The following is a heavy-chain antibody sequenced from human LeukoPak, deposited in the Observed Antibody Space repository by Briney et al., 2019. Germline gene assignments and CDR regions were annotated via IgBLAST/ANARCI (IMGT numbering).Heavy chain of an antibody. D-gene: IGHD3-16*01. CDR3: ARTNYDYYFDY. J-gene: IGHJ4*02. Sequence: SEXLSLTCTVSGYSISHDYYWGWIRQSPGKGLEWIGSIYHSGSTYYKASLKRRVTISVDTSKNQFSLKLSSVTAADTAVYYCARTNYDYYFDYWGQGTLVTVSS. V-gene: IGHV4-38-2*02. CDR1: GYSISHDYY. CDR2: IYHSGST.